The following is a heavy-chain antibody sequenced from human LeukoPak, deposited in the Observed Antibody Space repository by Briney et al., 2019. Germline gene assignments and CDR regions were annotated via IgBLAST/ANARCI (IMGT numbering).Heavy chain of an antibody. V-gene: IGHV3-23*01. D-gene: IGHD3-22*01. CDR3: AKDRPYYHENNGHYYRPNGDY. CDR1: GFTFNIYA. Sequence: GGSLRLSCAASGFTFNIYAMSWVRQAPGKGLEWVSSIASSGDVTFYADSVKDRFTISRDNSKNTLYLQMSRLRVEDTAVYYCAKDRPYYHENNGHYYRPNGDYWGQGTLVTVSS. J-gene: IGHJ4*02. CDR2: IASSGDVT.